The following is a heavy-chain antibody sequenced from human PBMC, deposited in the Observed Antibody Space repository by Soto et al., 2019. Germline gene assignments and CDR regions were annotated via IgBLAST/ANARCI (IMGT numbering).Heavy chain of an antibody. J-gene: IGHJ4*02. CDR3: APQGVGATGYIY. Sequence: EVQLVESGGGLVQPGGSLRLSCVVSGFTLSDYGLNWVRQAPGKRLEWVSYISDRGSRMFYADSVKGRFTISSDTANNSLHLQMNSLRVEDTAVYYCAPQGVGATGYIYWGQGTLVTVSS. V-gene: IGHV3-48*01. CDR1: GFTLSDYG. D-gene: IGHD1-26*01. CDR2: ISDRGSRM.